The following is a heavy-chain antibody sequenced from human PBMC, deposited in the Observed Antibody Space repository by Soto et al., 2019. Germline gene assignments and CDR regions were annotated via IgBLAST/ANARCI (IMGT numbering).Heavy chain of an antibody. CDR3: ARDYRCCYFFFN. CDR2: TYHSGGA. Sequence: QLQLQESGSGLVKPSQTLSLTCVVSGDSISSGGYSWNWIRQPPGKGLEWIGHTYHSGGALYNPSLDSRVTISVDKSKNHFSLRLTSVSAADTAVYFCARDYRCCYFFFNWGQGTLFMVSS. D-gene: IGHD3-10*01. V-gene: IGHV4-30-2*01. J-gene: IGHJ4*02. CDR1: GDSISSGGYS.